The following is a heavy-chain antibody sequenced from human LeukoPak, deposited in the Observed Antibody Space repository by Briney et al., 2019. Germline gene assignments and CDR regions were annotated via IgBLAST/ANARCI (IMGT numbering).Heavy chain of an antibody. V-gene: IGHV3-30*18. CDR1: GFTFNNYG. D-gene: IGHD6-13*01. CDR3: AKDRETTASGTFDY. J-gene: IGHJ4*02. Sequence: GRSLRLSCAASGFTFNNYGIHYVRQAPGKGLEWVAVISDDGRRKNYADSVKGRFTISRDNSNNTFYLQMNSLRVEDTGVYYCAKDRETTASGTFDYWGQGTLVTVSS. CDR2: ISDDGRRK.